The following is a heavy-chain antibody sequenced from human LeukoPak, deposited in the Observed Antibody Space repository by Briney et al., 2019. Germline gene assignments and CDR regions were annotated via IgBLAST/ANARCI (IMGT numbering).Heavy chain of an antibody. V-gene: IGHV1-69*05. J-gene: IGHJ6*03. Sequence: GASVKVSCKASGGTFSSYAISWVRQAPGQGLEWMGGIIPIFGTANYAQKFQGRVTITTDESTSTAYMELSSLRSEDTAVYYCARDGPGPYYYYMDVWGKGTTVTVSS. CDR1: GGTFSSYA. CDR3: ARDGPGPYYYYMDV. CDR2: IIPIFGTA.